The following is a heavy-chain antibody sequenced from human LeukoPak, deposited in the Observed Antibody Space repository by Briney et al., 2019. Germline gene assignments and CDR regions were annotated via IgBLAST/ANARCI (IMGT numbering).Heavy chain of an antibody. CDR2: IYASRST. Sequence: SETLSLTCTVSGGSISSGSYYWSWIRQPAGKGLEWIGRIYASRSTHYNPSLKRRVTISVDTSNNQFSLKLSSVTAADTAVYYCARGKWWGEYEYYFDYWGQGTLVTVSS. V-gene: IGHV4-61*02. CDR1: GGSISSGSYY. D-gene: IGHD3-10*01. J-gene: IGHJ4*02. CDR3: ARGKWWGEYEYYFDY.